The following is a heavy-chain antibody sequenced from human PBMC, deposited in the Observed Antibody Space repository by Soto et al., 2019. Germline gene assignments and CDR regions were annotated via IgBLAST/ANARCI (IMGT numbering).Heavy chain of an antibody. CDR1: CGSFSGYY. Sequence: SDTLSLTCXVYCGSFSGYYCSWILPHPWNCLEFMGYIDYRFSTYYNPSLKSRVTISVDTSKNQFSLTLSSVTAADTAVYYCARVRFLEWRRSGSYYYYYYMGVWGKGTTVTVSS. CDR2: IDYRFST. V-gene: IGHV4-34*09. CDR3: ARVRFLEWRRSGSYYYYYYMGV. D-gene: IGHD3-3*01. J-gene: IGHJ6*03.